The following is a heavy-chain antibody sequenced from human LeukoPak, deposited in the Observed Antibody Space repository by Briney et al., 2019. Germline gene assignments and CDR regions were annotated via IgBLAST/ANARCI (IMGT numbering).Heavy chain of an antibody. Sequence: PGGSLRLSCAASGFTCSSYAMSWVRQAPGKGLEWVSAISGSGGSTYYADSVKGRFTISRDNSKNTLYLQMNSLRAEDTAVYYCASDPPTTVTTFGDYWGQGTLVTVSS. V-gene: IGHV3-23*01. CDR1: GFTCSSYA. CDR2: ISGSGGST. J-gene: IGHJ4*02. CDR3: ASDPPTTVTTFGDY. D-gene: IGHD4-17*01.